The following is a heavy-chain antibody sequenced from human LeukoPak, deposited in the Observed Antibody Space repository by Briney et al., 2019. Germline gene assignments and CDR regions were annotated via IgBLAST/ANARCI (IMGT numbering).Heavy chain of an antibody. V-gene: IGHV5-51*01. CDR2: IYPGDSDT. J-gene: IGHJ4*02. Sequence: GESLKISCKGSGYSFNTYWIGWVRQMPGKGLEWMGTIYPGDSDTKYSPSFQGQVIISADKSISTAYPQWSSLKASDTAMYYCATITNMASFWGQGTLVTVSS. D-gene: IGHD1-1*01. CDR1: GYSFNTYW. CDR3: ATITNMASF.